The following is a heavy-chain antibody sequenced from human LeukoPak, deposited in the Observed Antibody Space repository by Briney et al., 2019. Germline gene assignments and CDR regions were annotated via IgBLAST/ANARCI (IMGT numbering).Heavy chain of an antibody. Sequence: PGGSLRLSCAASGFTFSSYGMHWVRQAPGKGLEWVSVLYSDDTTYYADSVKGRLTISRDNSKNTLYLQMNNLRAEDTAVYYCARGGGYYAIDYWGQGTLVTVSS. D-gene: IGHD1-26*01. J-gene: IGHJ4*02. V-gene: IGHV3-53*01. CDR3: ARGGGYYAIDY. CDR2: LYSDDTT. CDR1: GFTFSSYG.